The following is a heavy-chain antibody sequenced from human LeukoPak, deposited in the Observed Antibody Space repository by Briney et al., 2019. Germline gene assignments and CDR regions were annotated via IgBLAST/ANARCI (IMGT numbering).Heavy chain of an antibody. D-gene: IGHD1-26*01. V-gene: IGHV1-2*02. CDR3: ARFSNQVGAAWSWFDP. J-gene: IGHJ5*02. CDR1: GYTFTGYY. Sequence: GASVKVSCKASGYTFTGYYMHWVRQAPGQGLEWMGWINPNSGGTNYAQKFQGRVTMTRDTSISTAYMEPSRLRSDDTAVYYCARFSNQVGAAWSWFDPWGQGTLVTVSS. CDR2: INPNSGGT.